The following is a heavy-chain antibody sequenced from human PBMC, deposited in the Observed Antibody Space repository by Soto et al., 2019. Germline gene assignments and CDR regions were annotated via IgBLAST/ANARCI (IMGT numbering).Heavy chain of an antibody. J-gene: IGHJ4*02. CDR3: AGGSVWESAS. CDR2: IKQDGSEK. Sequence: EVQLVESGGGLVQPGGSLRLSCAVSEFTFSTYWMTWVRQAPGKGLEWVANIKQDGSEKNYLESLRGRFTISSDNAKKSLYLEMNSLRAEDTAVYYCAGGSVWESASWGQGTLVTVS. V-gene: IGHV3-7*05. CDR1: EFTFSTYW. D-gene: IGHD1-26*01.